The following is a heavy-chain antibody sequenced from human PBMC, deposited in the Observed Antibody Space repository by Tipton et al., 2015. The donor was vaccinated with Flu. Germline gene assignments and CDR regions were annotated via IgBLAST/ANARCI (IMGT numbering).Heavy chain of an antibody. CDR3: ARREGTIQFDP. Sequence: LRLSCTVSGGSISSSSYYWGWIRQPPGKGLEWIGSIYYSGSTYYNPSLKSRVTISVDTSKNQFSLKLSSVTAADTAEYYCARREGTIQFDPWGQGTLVTVSS. V-gene: IGHV4-39*07. CDR1: GGSISSSSYY. J-gene: IGHJ5*02. D-gene: IGHD3-3*01. CDR2: IYYSGST.